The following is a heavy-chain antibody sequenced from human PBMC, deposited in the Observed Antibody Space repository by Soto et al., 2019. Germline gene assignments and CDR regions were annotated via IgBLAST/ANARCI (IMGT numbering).Heavy chain of an antibody. CDR2: ISGSGGST. V-gene: IGHV3-23*01. Sequence: EVQLLESGGGLVQPGGSLRLSCAASGFTFSSYAMSWVRQAPGKGLEWVSAISGSGGSTYYADSVKGRFTISRDNSKNTLYLQMNSLRAEDTAVYYCAKDQDYGGNSGVWSNGLFDPWGQGTLVTVSS. CDR1: GFTFSSYA. J-gene: IGHJ5*02. CDR3: AKDQDYGGNSGVWSNGLFDP. D-gene: IGHD4-17*01.